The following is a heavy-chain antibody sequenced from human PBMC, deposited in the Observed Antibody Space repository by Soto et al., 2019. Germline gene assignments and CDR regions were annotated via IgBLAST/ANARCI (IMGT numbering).Heavy chain of an antibody. Sequence: SETLSLTCTVSGGFLRSGDYCWTWIRQPPGKGLEWIGSIYYRGTSYYNPSLKSRLTMSVDTSKNQFSLTLSSVTAADTAVYYCARGEGLYYDSSGYFYWGQGTLVTVSS. D-gene: IGHD3-22*01. CDR3: ARGEGLYYDSSGYFY. CDR1: GGFLRSGDYC. V-gene: IGHV4-30-4*01. CDR2: IYYRGTS. J-gene: IGHJ1*01.